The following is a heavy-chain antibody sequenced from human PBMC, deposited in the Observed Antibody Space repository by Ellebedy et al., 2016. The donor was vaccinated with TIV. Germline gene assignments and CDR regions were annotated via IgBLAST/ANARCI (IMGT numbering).Heavy chain of an antibody. D-gene: IGHD2-21*02. Sequence: SGPTLVKPKETLTLTCTVSGFSLDNIIMGVAWIRQPPGKAPEWLALIYWSDDRRYSPSLKSRLTITKDTSRNQVVLTLTNMDPVDTATYYCARTLRYCGGDCSFLFDFWGPGTLVAVSS. CDR2: IYWSDDR. J-gene: IGHJ4*02. CDR1: GFSLDNIIMG. V-gene: IGHV2-5*01. CDR3: ARTLRYCGGDCSFLFDF.